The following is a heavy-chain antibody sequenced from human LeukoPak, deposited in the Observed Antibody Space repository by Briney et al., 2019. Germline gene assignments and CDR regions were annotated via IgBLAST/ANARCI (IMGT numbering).Heavy chain of an antibody. D-gene: IGHD2-2*01. CDR3: ARERSGYCSSTSCYVSGALGYYYYYMDV. Sequence: ASVKVSCKASGYTFTSYAISWVRQAPGQGLEWMGGIIPIFGTANYAQKFQGRVTITADESTSTAYMELSSLRSEDTAVYYCARERSGYCSSTSCYVSGALGYYYYYMDVWGKGTTVTISS. V-gene: IGHV1-69*13. CDR2: IIPIFGTA. J-gene: IGHJ6*03. CDR1: GYTFTSYA.